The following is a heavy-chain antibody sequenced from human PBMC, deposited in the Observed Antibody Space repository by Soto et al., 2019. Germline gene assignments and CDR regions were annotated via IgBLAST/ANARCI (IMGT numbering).Heavy chain of an antibody. CDR3: AKGYYDILTGYYNETFDAFDI. V-gene: IGHV3-9*01. CDR1: GFTFDDYA. J-gene: IGHJ3*02. CDR2: ISWNSGSI. D-gene: IGHD3-9*01. Sequence: GGSLRLSCAASGFTFDDYAMHWVRQAPGKGLEWVSGISWNSGSIGYADSVKGRFTISRDNAKNSLYLQMNSLRAEDTALYYCAKGYYDILTGYYNETFDAFDIWGQGTMVTVS.